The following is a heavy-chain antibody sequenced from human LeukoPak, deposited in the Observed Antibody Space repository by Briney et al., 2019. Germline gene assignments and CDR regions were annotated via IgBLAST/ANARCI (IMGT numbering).Heavy chain of an antibody. D-gene: IGHD3-10*01. V-gene: IGHV3-53*01. CDR1: GFTVSNNY. J-gene: IGHJ3*02. CDR3: AKGLNGYGSGSYSHLDAFDI. Sequence: GGSLRLSCAASGFTVSNNYMSWGRQAPGKGLEWVAVIYTGGSTSYADSVKGRFTISRDNSKNTLWLQMNSLRVEDTAVYYCAKGLNGYGSGSYSHLDAFDIWGQGTMVTVSS. CDR2: IYTGGST.